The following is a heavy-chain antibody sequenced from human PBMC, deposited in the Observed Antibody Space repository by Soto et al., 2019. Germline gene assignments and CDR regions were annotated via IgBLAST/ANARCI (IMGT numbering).Heavy chain of an antibody. CDR2: IYHSGST. J-gene: IGHJ4*02. CDR1: GGSISSGGYY. Sequence: PSETLSLTSTVSGGSISSGGYYWSWIRQHPGRGLEWIGYIYHSGSTYSNPSLKSRVSISVDRCKKQFSLKLSSVTAADTAVYYCARVPDYWVQGTLVTVSS. CDR3: ARVPDY. V-gene: IGHV4-30-2*01.